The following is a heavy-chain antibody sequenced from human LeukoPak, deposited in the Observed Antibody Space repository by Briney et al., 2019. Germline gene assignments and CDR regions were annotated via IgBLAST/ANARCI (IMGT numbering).Heavy chain of an antibody. D-gene: IGHD3-22*01. CDR2: INSDGRTT. CDR3: AREGYYDSSGYSIRFSY. Sequence: GGSLRLSCEASEFTFSSYWMHWVRQAPGKGLVWVSRINSDGRTTIYADFVKGRFTISRDNAKNTLYLQMNSLGAEDTAVYYCAREGYYDSSGYSIRFSYWGQGTLVTVSS. J-gene: IGHJ4*02. CDR1: EFTFSSYW. V-gene: IGHV3-74*01.